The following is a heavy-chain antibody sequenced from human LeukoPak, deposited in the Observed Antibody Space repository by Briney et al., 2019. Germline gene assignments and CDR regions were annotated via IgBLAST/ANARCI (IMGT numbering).Heavy chain of an antibody. CDR3: AKSTGAGGFDY. D-gene: IGHD1-14*01. CDR1: GFTFSSYA. V-gene: IGHV3-30*04. CDR2: ISYDGSNK. Sequence: GGSLRLSCAASGFTFSSYAMHWVRQAPGKGLEWVAVISYDGSNKYYADSVKGRFTISRDNSKNTLYLQMNSLRAEDTAVYYCAKSTGAGGFDYWGQGTLVTVSS. J-gene: IGHJ4*02.